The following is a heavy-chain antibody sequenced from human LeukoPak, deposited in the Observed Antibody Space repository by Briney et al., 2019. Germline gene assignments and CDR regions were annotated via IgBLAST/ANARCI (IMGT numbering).Heavy chain of an antibody. V-gene: IGHV4-34*01. Sequence: GSLRLSCAASGFTFSNYAMSWVRQAPGKGLEWIGEINPSGSTKYYPQIMSRGTILADTSKNHFSLMLSCVTTADAAVVYCAGGRGMATITTPFDYWGQGTLVTVSS. CDR3: AGGRGMATITTPFDY. CDR2: INPSGST. CDR1: GFTFSNYA. D-gene: IGHD5-12*01. J-gene: IGHJ4*02.